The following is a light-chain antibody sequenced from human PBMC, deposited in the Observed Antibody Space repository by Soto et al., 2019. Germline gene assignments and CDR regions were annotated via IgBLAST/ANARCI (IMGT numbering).Light chain of an antibody. CDR3: QQYNNWPQT. J-gene: IGKJ1*01. CDR2: DTF. Sequence: EVVLTQSPASRSVSPGECVTLSCRARRGIGDTLAWYQHKPGQTPRLLIYDTFARATGVPDRFSGSRSGPEFTLTITGLQSEDFAVYYCQQYNNWPQTFGQGTKVDIK. V-gene: IGKV3-15*01. CDR1: RGIGDT.